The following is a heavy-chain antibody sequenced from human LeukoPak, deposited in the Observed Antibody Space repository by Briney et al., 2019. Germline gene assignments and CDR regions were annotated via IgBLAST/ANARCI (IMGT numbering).Heavy chain of an antibody. J-gene: IGHJ3*02. Sequence: SVKVSCKAPGGTFSSYAISWVRQAPGQGLEWMGRIIPILGIANYAQKFQGRVTITADKSTSTAYMELSSLRSEDTAVYYCARGQWQRRDDAFDIWGQGTMVTVSS. CDR1: GGTFSSYA. V-gene: IGHV1-69*04. D-gene: IGHD6-19*01. CDR3: ARGQWQRRDDAFDI. CDR2: IIPILGIA.